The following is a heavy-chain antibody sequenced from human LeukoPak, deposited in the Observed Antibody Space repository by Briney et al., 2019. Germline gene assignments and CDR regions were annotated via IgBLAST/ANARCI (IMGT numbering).Heavy chain of an antibody. V-gene: IGHV4-39*01. Sequence: SETLSLTCSVSGGSISSLSYYWGWVRQPPGTGLEWIGSIYYGGRTYYNPSLKSRVTIPVDTSKNQFSLKLNSVTAADAAIYYCATSVTSSSGWYYGYWGQGSLVTVSS. CDR2: IYYGGRT. CDR3: ATSVTSSSGWYYGY. J-gene: IGHJ4*02. D-gene: IGHD6-19*01. CDR1: GGSISSLSYY.